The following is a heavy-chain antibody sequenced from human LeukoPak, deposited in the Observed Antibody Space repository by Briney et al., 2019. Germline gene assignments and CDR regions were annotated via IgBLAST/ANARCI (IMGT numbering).Heavy chain of an antibody. CDR1: GFTFSSYS. CDR3: ASFKLGTLAFDY. J-gene: IGHJ4*02. Sequence: GGSLRLSCAASGFTFSSYSMNWVRQAPGKGLDWVANINVDGGAKYYVDSVKDRFTISRDNAKNSLYLQMNSLRAEDTGIYFCASFKLGTLAFDYWGQGALVTVSS. CDR2: INVDGGAK. V-gene: IGHV3-7*01. D-gene: IGHD1-14*01.